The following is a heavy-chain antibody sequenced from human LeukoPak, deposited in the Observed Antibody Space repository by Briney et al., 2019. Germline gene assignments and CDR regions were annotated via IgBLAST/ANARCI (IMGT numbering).Heavy chain of an antibody. CDR3: ARVGMATIESDY. D-gene: IGHD5-24*01. CDR2: IYYSGST. Sequence: SETLSLTCTVSGGSISSSSYYWGWIRQPPGTGLEWIGSIYYSGSTYYNPSLKSRVTISVDTSKNQFSLKLSSVTAADTAVYYCARVGMATIESDYWGQGTLVTVSS. CDR1: GGSISSSSYY. J-gene: IGHJ4*02. V-gene: IGHV4-39*07.